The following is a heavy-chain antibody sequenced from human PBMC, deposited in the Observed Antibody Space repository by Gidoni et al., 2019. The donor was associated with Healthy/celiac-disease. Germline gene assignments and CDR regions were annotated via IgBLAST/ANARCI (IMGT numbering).Heavy chain of an antibody. CDR1: GFIFSDYS. Sequence: EVQLVESGGGLVQPGGSLRLSCAVSGFIFSDYSMNWVRQAPGQGLEWVSYISTSGSAIYYADSVKGRFTISRDNAKNSLSLQMNSLRDEDTAVYFCARVRTYNNWFDPWGQGTLVTVSS. V-gene: IGHV3-48*02. J-gene: IGHJ5*02. CDR3: ARVRTYNNWFDP. CDR2: ISTSGSAI. D-gene: IGHD4-4*01.